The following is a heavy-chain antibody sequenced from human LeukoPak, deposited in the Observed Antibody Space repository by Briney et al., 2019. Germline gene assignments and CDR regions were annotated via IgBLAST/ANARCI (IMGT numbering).Heavy chain of an antibody. CDR1: GYTFTSYG. V-gene: IGHV1-18*01. J-gene: IGHJ6*02. D-gene: IGHD2-15*01. Sequence: ASVKVSCKASGYTFTSYGISWVRQARGQGLEWRGWISAYNGNTNYAQKRQGRVTMTTDTSTSTAYMELRSLRSDDTAVYYCAREGYCSGGSCYSYYYYGMDVWGQGTTVTVSS. CDR2: ISAYNGNT. CDR3: AREGYCSGGSCYSYYYYGMDV.